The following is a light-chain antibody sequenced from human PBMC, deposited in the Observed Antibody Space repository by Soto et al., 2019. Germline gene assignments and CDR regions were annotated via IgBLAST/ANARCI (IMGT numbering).Light chain of an antibody. V-gene: IGKV1-13*02. CDR3: QQYNSYSPLT. CDR2: DAS. Sequence: AIQLTQSPSSLSASVGDRVTITCRASQDIAIYLAWYQQKPGEAPKLLIYDASSLESGVPSRFSGSGSGTEFTLTISSLQPDDFATYYCQQYNSYSPLTFGGGTKVDIK. CDR1: QDIAIY. J-gene: IGKJ4*01.